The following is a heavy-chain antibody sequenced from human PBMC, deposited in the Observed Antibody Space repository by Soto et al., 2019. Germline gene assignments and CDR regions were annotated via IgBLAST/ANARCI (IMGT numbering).Heavy chain of an antibody. CDR2: ISGSGGST. CDR3: AKPNSGARVNWFDP. CDR1: GFTFGIYA. Sequence: PGGSLRLSCAASGFTFGIYAMAWVRQAPGKGLEWVSAISGSGGSTYYADSVKGRFTISRDNSKNTLYLQMNSLRAEDTAVYYCAKPNSGARVNWFDPWGQGTLVTVS. V-gene: IGHV3-23*01. D-gene: IGHD1-26*01. J-gene: IGHJ5*02.